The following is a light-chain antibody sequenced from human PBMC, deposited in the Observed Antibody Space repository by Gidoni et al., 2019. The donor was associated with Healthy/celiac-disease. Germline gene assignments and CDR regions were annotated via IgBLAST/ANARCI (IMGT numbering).Light chain of an antibody. CDR1: QGIRHD. Sequence: DIQMTQSPSSLSASVGDRVTITCRASQGIRHDLGWFQQKPGKAPKRLIYAASTLESWVPSRFSGSGSGTEFTLTISSLQPEDFATYYCLQHNSYPRTFGQXTKLEIK. CDR2: AAS. V-gene: IGKV1-17*01. CDR3: LQHNSYPRT. J-gene: IGKJ2*01.